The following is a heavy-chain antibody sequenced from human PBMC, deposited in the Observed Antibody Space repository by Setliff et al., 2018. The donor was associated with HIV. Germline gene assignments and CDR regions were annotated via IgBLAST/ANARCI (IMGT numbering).Heavy chain of an antibody. CDR1: GFSFSNYA. CDR2: INSAERT. V-gene: IGHV3-23*01. D-gene: IGHD3-10*01. CDR3: ARWGGPPTRFAGSYFDY. Sequence: GSLRLSCAANGFSFSNYAMTWVRQAPGKGLEWVSTINSAERTFYAKSVKGRFTISRDNSKSTLYLQVSSLRAEDTAVYYCARWGGPPTRFAGSYFDYWGQGTLVTVSS. J-gene: IGHJ4*02.